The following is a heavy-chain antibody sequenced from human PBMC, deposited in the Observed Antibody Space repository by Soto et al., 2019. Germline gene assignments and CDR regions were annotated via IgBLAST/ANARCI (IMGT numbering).Heavy chain of an antibody. V-gene: IGHV3-23*01. CDR3: AKGQCEPDCYVFDS. CDR1: GFSFSAYA. J-gene: IGHJ4*02. CDR2: MTGSGGFT. Sequence: LRLSCAASGFSFSAYAMSWVRQAPGKGLEWVSGMTGSGGFTYYADSVKGRFTISRDNSKNTLYVQMNSLRAEDTAVYYCAKGQCEPDCYVFDSWGQGTLVTVSS. D-gene: IGHD2-21*02.